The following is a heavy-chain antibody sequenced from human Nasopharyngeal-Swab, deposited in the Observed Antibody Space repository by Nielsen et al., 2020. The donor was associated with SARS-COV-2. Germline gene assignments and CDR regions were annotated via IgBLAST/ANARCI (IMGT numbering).Heavy chain of an antibody. V-gene: IGHV4-30-4*01. CDR3: ARNHYYGSGSYYPLYYYYYGVDV. CDR1: GGSNSSGDYY. J-gene: IGHJ6*02. CDR2: IYYSGST. D-gene: IGHD3-10*01. Sequence: SETLSLTCTVSGGSNSSGDYYWSWIRQPPGKGLEWIGYIYYSGSTYYNPSLKSRVTISVDTSKNQFSLKLSSVTAADTAVYYCARNHYYGSGSYYPLYYYYYGVDVWGQGTTVTVSS.